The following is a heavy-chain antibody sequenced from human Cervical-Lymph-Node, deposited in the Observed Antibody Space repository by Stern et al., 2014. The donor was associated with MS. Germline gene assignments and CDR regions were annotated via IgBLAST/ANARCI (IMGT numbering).Heavy chain of an antibody. Sequence: EVQLVQSGAEVKKPGESLRISCKGSGYSFTNYWIGWVRQMPGKGLEWMGIIYPADSDTRYNPSFQGQVTISADKSISTAYLQWSSLKASDTAMYYCARRFPYDSGPRDRYDSWGQGTLVTVSS. CDR2: IYPADSDT. CDR3: ARRFPYDSGPRDRYDS. CDR1: GYSFTNYW. D-gene: IGHD3-10*01. J-gene: IGHJ4*02. V-gene: IGHV5-51*03.